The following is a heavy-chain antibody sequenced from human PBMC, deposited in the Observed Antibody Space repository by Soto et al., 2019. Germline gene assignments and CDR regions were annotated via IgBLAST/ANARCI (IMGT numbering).Heavy chain of an antibody. J-gene: IGHJ4*02. D-gene: IGHD3-10*01. CDR2: IIPIFGTA. Sequence: ASVKVSCKASGGTFSSYAISWVRQAPGQGLEWMGGIIPIFGTANYAQKFQGRVTITADESTSTAYMELSSLRSEDTAVYYCARPSDYYGSGRNYYFDYWGQGTLVTVSS. CDR1: GGTFSSYA. CDR3: ARPSDYYGSGRNYYFDY. V-gene: IGHV1-69*13.